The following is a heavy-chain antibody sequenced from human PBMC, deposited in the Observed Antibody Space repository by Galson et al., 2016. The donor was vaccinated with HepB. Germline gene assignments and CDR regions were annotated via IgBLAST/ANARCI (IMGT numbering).Heavy chain of an antibody. CDR3: ARSNDTYYYYSRGYYKYAMDV. Sequence: QSGAEVKKPGQSLKISCKGFGYSFTNYWIGWVRQMPGKGLEWMGIIYPGDSDTTYSPPFQGQVTISADKSISTAYLQWSSPKASDPAMYYCARSNDTYYYYSRGYYKYAMDVWGQWTTVTVSS. V-gene: IGHV5-51*01. CDR2: IYPGDSDT. CDR1: GYSFTNYW. D-gene: IGHD3-22*01. J-gene: IGHJ6*02.